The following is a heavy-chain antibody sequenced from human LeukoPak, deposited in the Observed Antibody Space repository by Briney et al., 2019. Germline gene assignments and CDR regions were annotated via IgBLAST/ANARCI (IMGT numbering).Heavy chain of an antibody. V-gene: IGHV3-53*01. CDR2: IYSGGST. D-gene: IGHD6-6*01. CDR1: GFNFRTYT. Sequence: GGSLRLSCAASGFNFRTYTMNWVRQAPGKGLEWVSVIYSGGSTYYADSVKGRFTISRDNSKNTLYLQMNSLRAEDTAVYYCARLEYSSSSSWFDPWGQGTLVTVSS. J-gene: IGHJ5*02. CDR3: ARLEYSSSSSWFDP.